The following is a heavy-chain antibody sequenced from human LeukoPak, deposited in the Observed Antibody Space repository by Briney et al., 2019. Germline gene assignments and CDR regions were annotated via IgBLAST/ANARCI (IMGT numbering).Heavy chain of an antibody. CDR2: INPNSGGT. J-gene: IGHJ6*02. CDR3: AMSGYCTSSSCYYYYGMDV. V-gene: IGHV1-2*02. CDR1: GYTFSGYY. D-gene: IGHD2-2*03. Sequence: ASVTVSCKASGYTFSGYYMHWVRQAPGQGLEWMGWINPNSGGTNYAQKFQGRVTMTRDTSISTAYMELSRLSSDDTAVYYCAMSGYCTSSSCYYYYGMDVWGQGTTVTVSS.